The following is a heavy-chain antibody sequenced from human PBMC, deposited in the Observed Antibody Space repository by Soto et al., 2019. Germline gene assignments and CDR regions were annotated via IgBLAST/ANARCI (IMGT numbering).Heavy chain of an antibody. CDR2: IYWDDDK. D-gene: IGHD2-2*01. CDR1: GFSLSADGVG. Sequence: QITLKESGPPLVKPTQTLTLTCTFSGFSLSADGVGVGWIRQPPGKALEWLALIYWDDDKRYRPSLKSRLTITKDTSKNQVVFTMTNMDPVDTATYYCAHAYGGTSWPNDAFDVWGQGTVVTVSS. J-gene: IGHJ3*01. CDR3: AHAYGGTSWPNDAFDV. V-gene: IGHV2-5*02.